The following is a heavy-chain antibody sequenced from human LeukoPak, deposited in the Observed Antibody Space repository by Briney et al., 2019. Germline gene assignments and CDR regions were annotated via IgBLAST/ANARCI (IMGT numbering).Heavy chain of an antibody. CDR3: AIGSGWSTPPY. D-gene: IGHD6-19*01. Sequence: TGGSLSLSCAASGFTFSSYAMHWVRQAPGKGLEWVAVISYDGSNKYYPDSVKGRFTISRDNSKNTLYLQMNSLRAEDTAVYYCAIGSGWSTPPYWGQGTLVTVSS. J-gene: IGHJ4*02. V-gene: IGHV3-30*04. CDR1: GFTFSSYA. CDR2: ISYDGSNK.